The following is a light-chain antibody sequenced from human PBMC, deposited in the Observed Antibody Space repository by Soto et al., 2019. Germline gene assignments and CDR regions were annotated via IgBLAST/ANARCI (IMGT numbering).Light chain of an antibody. V-gene: IGKV1-5*03. Sequence: DIQMTQSPSSLSASVGDRVTITCRASLPISNYLAWYQQKPGKIPNLLIYQASSLEGGVPSRFSGSGSGTEFTLTISSLQPDDFATYYCQQYITYSRTFGQGTRVETK. CDR2: QAS. CDR3: QQYITYSRT. J-gene: IGKJ2*02. CDR1: LPISNY.